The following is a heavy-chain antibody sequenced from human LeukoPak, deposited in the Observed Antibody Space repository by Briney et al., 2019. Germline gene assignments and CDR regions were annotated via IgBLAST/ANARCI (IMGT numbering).Heavy chain of an antibody. V-gene: IGHV3-7*03. CDR1: GFTFSSYW. CDR2: IKQDGSEK. J-gene: IGHJ5*02. Sequence: PGGSLRLSCAASGFTFSSYWMSWVRQAPGKGLGWVANIKQDGSEKYYVDSVKGRFTISRDNAKNSLYLQMNSLRAEDTAVYYCAREGPAWVPSDWFDPWGQGTLVTVSS. CDR3: AREGPAWVPSDWFDP.